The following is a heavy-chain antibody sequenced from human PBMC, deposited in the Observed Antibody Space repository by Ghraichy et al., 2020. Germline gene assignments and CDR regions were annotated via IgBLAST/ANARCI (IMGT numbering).Heavy chain of an antibody. CDR2: MQNSGSS. D-gene: IGHD3-10*01. J-gene: IGHJ4*02. CDR3: ATYEVGGAGQGA. CDR1: GGSVSSGSYH. V-gene: IGHV4-61*03. Sequence: SQTLSLTCTVSGGSVSSGSYHWSWIRQAPGKGLEWIGQMQNSGSSNYNPSLKGRATILLDTSKNHFSLKVTSVTAADTAVYYCATYEVGGAGQGAWGQGTLVTVRS.